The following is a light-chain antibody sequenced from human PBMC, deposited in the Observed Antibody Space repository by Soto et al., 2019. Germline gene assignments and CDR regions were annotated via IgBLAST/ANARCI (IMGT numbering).Light chain of an antibody. Sequence: QSVLTQPHSASGTPGQRVTISCSGSSSNIGSNYVYWYQQLPGTAPKLLIYRSNQRPSGVPDRFSGSKSGTSASLAISGLRSEDEADYYCATWDDSLSGHVVFGGGTKLTVL. V-gene: IGLV1-47*01. CDR2: RSN. J-gene: IGLJ2*01. CDR3: ATWDDSLSGHVV. CDR1: SSNIGSNY.